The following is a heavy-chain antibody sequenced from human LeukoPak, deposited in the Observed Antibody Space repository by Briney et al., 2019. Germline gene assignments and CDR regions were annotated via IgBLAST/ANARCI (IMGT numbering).Heavy chain of an antibody. CDR3: ARGPITTRSHFDY. CDR2: ITPIFGTA. CDR1: GGTFSSYA. V-gene: IGHV1-69*13. D-gene: IGHD3-22*01. Sequence: SVKVSCKASGGTFSSYAISWVRQAPGQGLEWMGGITPIFGTANYAQKFQGRVTITADESTSTAYMELSSLRSEDTAVYYCARGPITTRSHFDYWGQGTLVTVSS. J-gene: IGHJ4*02.